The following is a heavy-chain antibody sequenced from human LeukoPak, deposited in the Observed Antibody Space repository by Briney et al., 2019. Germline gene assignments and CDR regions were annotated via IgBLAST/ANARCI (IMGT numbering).Heavy chain of an antibody. Sequence: GWSLRLSCAASGFTFSSYSMNWVRQAPGKGLEWVSYISSSSSTIYYADSVKGRFTISRDNAKNSLYLQMNSLRAEDTAVYYCARDGYYYDSSGYYFDYWGQGTLVTVSS. CDR2: ISSSSSTI. V-gene: IGHV3-48*01. CDR3: ARDGYYYDSSGYYFDY. D-gene: IGHD3-22*01. CDR1: GFTFSSYS. J-gene: IGHJ4*02.